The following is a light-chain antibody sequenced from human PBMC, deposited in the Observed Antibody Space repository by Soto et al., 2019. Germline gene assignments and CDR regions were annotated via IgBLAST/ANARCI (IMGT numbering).Light chain of an antibody. CDR1: QGIRND. V-gene: IGKV1-17*01. CDR2: AAS. CDR3: LQHYSYPRT. Sequence: DIQMTQSPSSLSASVGDRVTITCRASQGIRNDLGWYQQKQGKAPKXLIYAASSLHSGVPSRFSGSASGTELTIAISGLQPEDCETYYCLQHYSYPRTFGQGTKVDIK. J-gene: IGKJ1*01.